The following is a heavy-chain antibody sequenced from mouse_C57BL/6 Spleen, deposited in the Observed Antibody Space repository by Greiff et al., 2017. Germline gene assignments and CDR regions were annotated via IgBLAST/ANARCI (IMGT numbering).Heavy chain of an antibody. CDR2: FYPGSGSI. CDR3: ERHEVQGGNYFAWFAY. CDR1: GYTFTEYT. V-gene: IGHV1-62-2*01. D-gene: IGHD2-1*01. J-gene: IGHJ3*01. Sequence: VQLQQSGAALVKPGASVKLSCKASGYTFTEYTIHWVKQRSGQGLEWIGWFYPGSGSIKYNEKFKDRATLTADQSSSTVYMELSRLTSDDSAVYFCERHEVQGGNYFAWFAYWGQGTLVTVSA.